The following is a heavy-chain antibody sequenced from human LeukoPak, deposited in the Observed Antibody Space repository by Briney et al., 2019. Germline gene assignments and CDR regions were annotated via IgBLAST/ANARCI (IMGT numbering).Heavy chain of an antibody. D-gene: IGHD5-18*01. CDR1: GFTFSSYG. J-gene: IGHJ4*02. Sequence: GGSLRLSCEASGFTFSSYGMHWVRQAPGKGLEWVAVIWYDGSNKYYADSVKGRFTISRDNSKNTLYLQMNSLRAEDTAVYYCAREESGYSYAIDYWGQGTLVTVSS. CDR2: IWYDGSNK. CDR3: AREESGYSYAIDY. V-gene: IGHV3-33*01.